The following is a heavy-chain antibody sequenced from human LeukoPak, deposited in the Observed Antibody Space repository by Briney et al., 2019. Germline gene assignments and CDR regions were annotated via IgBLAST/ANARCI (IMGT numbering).Heavy chain of an antibody. CDR1: GFTFTSSA. Sequence: GASVKVSCKASGFTFTSSAMQWVRQARGQRLEWIGWIVVGSGNTNYAQKFEERVTMTRDTSTSTVYMELSSLRSEDTAVYYCARGDLWFGEWGGDYWGQGTLVTVSS. J-gene: IGHJ4*02. CDR3: ARGDLWFGEWGGDY. V-gene: IGHV1-58*02. D-gene: IGHD3-10*01. CDR2: IVVGSGNT.